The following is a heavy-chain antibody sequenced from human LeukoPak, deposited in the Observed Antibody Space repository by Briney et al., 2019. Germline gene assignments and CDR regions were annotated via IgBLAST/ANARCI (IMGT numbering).Heavy chain of an antibody. Sequence: SETLSLTCTVSGGSISSYYWSWIRQPPGKGLVWIGYIYYSGSTNYNPSLKSRVTISVDTSKNQFSLKLSSVTAADTAVYYCASSGGSGWYGRWGQGTLVTVSS. CDR1: GGSISSYY. V-gene: IGHV4-59*01. CDR2: IYYSGST. CDR3: ASSGGSGWYGR. J-gene: IGHJ4*02. D-gene: IGHD6-19*01.